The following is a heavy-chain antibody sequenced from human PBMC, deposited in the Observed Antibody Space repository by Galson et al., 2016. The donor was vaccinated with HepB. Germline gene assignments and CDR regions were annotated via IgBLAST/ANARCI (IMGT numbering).Heavy chain of an antibody. CDR1: GGSISRSTW. J-gene: IGHJ3*01. CDR2: IYHSGST. CDR3: ANYNKTPGYGAFDL. Sequence: SETLSLTCAVSGGSISRSTWWRWVRQPPGKGLEWIGEIYHSGSTNYNPSLDSRVTISVDKPKNHISLMLTSLTAAGTALYYFANYNKTPGYGAFDLWGQGTMVTVSS. V-gene: IGHV4-4*02. D-gene: IGHD3-9*01.